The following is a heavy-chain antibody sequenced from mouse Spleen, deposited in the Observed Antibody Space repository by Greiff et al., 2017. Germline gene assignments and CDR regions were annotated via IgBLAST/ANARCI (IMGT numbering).Heavy chain of an antibody. CDR3: ARQANRYDGGAWFAY. V-gene: IGHV5-9-3*01. Sequence: EVQGVESGGGLVKRGGSLKLSCAASGFTFSSYAMSWVRQTPEKRLEWVATISSGGGNTYYPDSVKGRFTISRDNAKNTLYLQMSSLKSEDTAMYYCARQANRYDGGAWFAYWGQGTLVTVSA. CDR1: GFTFSSYA. CDR2: ISSGGGNT. D-gene: IGHD2-14*01. J-gene: IGHJ3*01.